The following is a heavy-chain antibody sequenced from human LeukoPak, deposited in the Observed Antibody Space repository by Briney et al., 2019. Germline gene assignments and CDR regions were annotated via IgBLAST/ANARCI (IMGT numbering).Heavy chain of an antibody. CDR1: GGSFSGYY. J-gene: IGHJ4*02. CDR3: ARSIRFLEWLPEANFDY. Sequence: SETLPLTCAVYGGSFSGYYWSWIRQPPGKGLEWIGSIYYSGSTYYNPSLKSRVTISVDTSKNQFSLKLSSVTAADTAVYYCARSIRFLEWLPEANFDYWGQGTLVTVSS. V-gene: IGHV4-34*01. CDR2: IYYSGST. D-gene: IGHD3-3*01.